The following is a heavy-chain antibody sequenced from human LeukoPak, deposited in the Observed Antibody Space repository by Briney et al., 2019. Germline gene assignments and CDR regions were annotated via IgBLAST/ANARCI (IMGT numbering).Heavy chain of an antibody. D-gene: IGHD5-18*01. V-gene: IGHV3-30*18. J-gene: IGHJ4*02. CDR2: ISYDGSNK. Sequence: PGGSLRLSCAASGFTFSSYGMHWVRQAPGKGLEWVAVISYDGSNKYYADSVKGRFTISRDNSKNTLYLLMNSLRAEDTAVYYCAKDRGYSYGYFDYWGQGTLVTVSS. CDR1: GFTFSSYG. CDR3: AKDRGYSYGYFDY.